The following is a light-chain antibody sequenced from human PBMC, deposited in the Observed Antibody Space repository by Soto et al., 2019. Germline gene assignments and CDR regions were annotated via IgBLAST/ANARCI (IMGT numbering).Light chain of an antibody. Sequence: QSVLTQPPSASGTPGQRVTISCSGSSPNIGINTVNWYQQLPATAPKLLIYGNNQRPSVVPDRFSGSTSGTSSSLAISVLPSEDEADYYCAAWDEGLNGWVFGGGTKLTVL. CDR2: GNN. CDR3: AAWDEGLNGWV. J-gene: IGLJ3*02. CDR1: SPNIGINT. V-gene: IGLV1-44*01.